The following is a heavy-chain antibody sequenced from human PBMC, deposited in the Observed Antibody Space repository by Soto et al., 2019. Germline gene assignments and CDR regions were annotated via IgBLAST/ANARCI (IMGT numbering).Heavy chain of an antibody. J-gene: IGHJ4*02. CDR1: GGSISSGGYY. CDR3: AMGVGATGVDY. V-gene: IGHV4-31*03. CDR2: IYYSGST. Sequence: QVQLQESGPGLVKPSQTLSLTCTVSGGSISSGGYYWSWIRQHPGKGLEWIGYIYYSGSTYYNPSLTSRVTIPVDTSKNQCSRQLSSVTAADTAVYYCAMGVGATGVDYWGQGTLVTVSS. D-gene: IGHD1-26*01.